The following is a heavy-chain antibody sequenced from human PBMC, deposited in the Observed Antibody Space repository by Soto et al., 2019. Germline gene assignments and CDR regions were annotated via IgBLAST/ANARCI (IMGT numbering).Heavy chain of an antibody. J-gene: IGHJ4*02. CDR3: ARYSSGWGNYFDY. V-gene: IGHV3-23*01. CDR2: ISGSGGST. Sequence: GGSLRLSYAASGFTFSGYAMSWVRQAPGKGLEWVSAISGSGGSTYYADSVKGRFTISRDNAKNSLYLQMNSLRAEDTAVYYCARYSSGWGNYFDYWGQGTLVTVSS. CDR1: GFTFSGYA. D-gene: IGHD6-19*01.